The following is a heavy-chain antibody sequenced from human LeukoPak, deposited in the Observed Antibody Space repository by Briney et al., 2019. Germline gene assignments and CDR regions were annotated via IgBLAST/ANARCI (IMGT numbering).Heavy chain of an antibody. CDR1: GGSISSSSYY. Sequence: SETLSLTCTVSGGSISSSSYYWGWIRQPPGKGLEWIGYIYYSGSTNYNPSLKSRVTISVDTSKNQFSLKVSSVTAADTAVYYCARVSAGTGYYFDYWGQGTLVTVSS. CDR3: ARVSAGTGYYFDY. V-gene: IGHV4-61*05. D-gene: IGHD6-13*01. CDR2: IYYSGST. J-gene: IGHJ4*02.